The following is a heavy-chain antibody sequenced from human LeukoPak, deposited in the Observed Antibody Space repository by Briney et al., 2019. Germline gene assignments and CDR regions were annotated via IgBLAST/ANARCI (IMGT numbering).Heavy chain of an antibody. CDR1: GDSVSSNSAT. Sequence: SQTLSLTCAISGDSVSSNSATWNWIRQSPSRGLEWLGRTYYRSKWYNDYAVSVERRITINPDTSKNQFSLHLNSVTPEDTAVFLWARKRLTGGGGARWFDPWGQGILVTVSS. J-gene: IGHJ5*02. CDR2: TYYRSKWYN. D-gene: IGHD3-9*01. CDR3: ARKRLTGGGGARWFDP. V-gene: IGHV6-1*01.